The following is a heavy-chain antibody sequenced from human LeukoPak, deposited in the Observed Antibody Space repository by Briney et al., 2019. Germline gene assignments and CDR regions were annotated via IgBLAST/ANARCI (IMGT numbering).Heavy chain of an antibody. J-gene: IGHJ4*02. CDR1: GGSISSYY. V-gene: IGHV4-4*07. D-gene: IGHD6-13*01. Sequence: SGTLSLTCTVSGGSISSYYWSWIRQPAGKGLEWIGRIYTSGSTNYNPSLKSRVTMSVDTSKNQFSLKLGSVTAADTAVYYCASEGYPKSSDYWGQGTLVTVSS. CDR3: ASEGYPKSSDY. CDR2: IYTSGST.